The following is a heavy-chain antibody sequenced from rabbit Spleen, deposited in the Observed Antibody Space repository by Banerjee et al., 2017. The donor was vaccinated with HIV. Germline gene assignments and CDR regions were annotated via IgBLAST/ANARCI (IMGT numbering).Heavy chain of an antibody. Sequence: QTLEESGGDLVKPGASLTLTCTASGFDLSNYYYIYWVRQAPGKGLEWIGCIYTGGSGGIYYASWARGRLTISRTSSTTVTLRMTSLTAADRATYFCARDAGSYDYIDVYFNLWGPGTLVTVS. J-gene: IGHJ4*01. CDR1: GFDLSNYYY. CDR3: ARDAGSYDYIDVYFNL. D-gene: IGHD8-1*01. V-gene: IGHV1S40*01. CDR2: IYTGGSGGI.